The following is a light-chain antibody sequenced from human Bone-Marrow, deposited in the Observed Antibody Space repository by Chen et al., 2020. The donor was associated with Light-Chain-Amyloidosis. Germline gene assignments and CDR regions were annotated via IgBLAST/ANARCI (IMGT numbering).Light chain of an antibody. Sequence: SYLLTQPSSVPVAPGQPATIARGGNNIGSTSVHWYQQTPGQAPLLVVYDDSDRPSGIPERLSGSNSGNTATLTISRVEAGDEADYYCQVWDRSSDRPVFGGGTKLTVL. CDR2: DDS. V-gene: IGLV3-21*02. CDR3: QVWDRSSDRPV. CDR1: NIGSTS. J-gene: IGLJ3*02.